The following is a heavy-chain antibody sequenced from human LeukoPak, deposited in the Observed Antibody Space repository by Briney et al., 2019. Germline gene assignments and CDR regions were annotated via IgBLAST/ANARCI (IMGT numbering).Heavy chain of an antibody. V-gene: IGHV1-2*04. J-gene: IGHJ5*02. D-gene: IGHD3-10*01. CDR2: INPNSGGT. CDR3: ARAFPQRFGELSTGFDP. Sequence: ASVKVSCKASGYTFTGYYMHWVRQAPGQGLEWMGWINPNSGGTNYAQKFQGWVTMTRDTSISAAYMELSRLRSDDTAVYYCARAFPQRFGELSTGFDPWGQGTLVTVSS. CDR1: GYTFTGYY.